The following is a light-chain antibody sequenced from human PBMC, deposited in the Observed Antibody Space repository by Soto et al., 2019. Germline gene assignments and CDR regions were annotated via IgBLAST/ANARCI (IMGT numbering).Light chain of an antibody. CDR3: QQYGSSRTWT. CDR2: GAS. J-gene: IGKJ1*01. CDR1: QSVSSSY. Sequence: TLSLAPGERATLSFRASQSVSSSYLAWYQQKPGQAPRLLIYGASSRATGIPDRFSGSGSGTDFTLTISRLEPEDFAVYYCQQYGSSRTWTFGQGTKVDIK. V-gene: IGKV3-20*01.